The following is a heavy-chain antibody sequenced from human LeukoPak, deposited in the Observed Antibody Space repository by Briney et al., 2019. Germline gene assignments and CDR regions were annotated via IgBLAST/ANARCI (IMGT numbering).Heavy chain of an antibody. D-gene: IGHD5-24*01. CDR1: GYSFTSYW. V-gene: IGHV5-51*01. J-gene: IGHJ4*02. CDR3: ATHPGGLQSGFDN. Sequence: GESLKISCKGSGYSFTSYWIGWVRQMPGKGLEYMGVIHPGDSDTRYSPSFQGQVTISVDRSSSTAYIQWSRLKASDTAMYYCATHPGGLQSGFDNWGQGTLVTVSS. CDR2: IHPGDSDT.